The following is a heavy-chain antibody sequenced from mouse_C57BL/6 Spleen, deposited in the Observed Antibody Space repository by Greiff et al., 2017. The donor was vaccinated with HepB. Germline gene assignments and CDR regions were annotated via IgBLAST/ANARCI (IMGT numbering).Heavy chain of an antibody. CDR1: GYAFSSSW. CDR2: IYPGDGDT. D-gene: IGHD2-4*01. Sequence: QVQLQQSGPELVKPGASVKISCKASGYAFSSSWMNWVKQRPGKGLEWIGRIYPGDGDTNYNGKFKGKATLTADKSSSTAYMQLSSLTSEDSAVYFCARDDDYDWFAYWGQGTLVTVSA. CDR3: ARDDDYDWFAY. J-gene: IGHJ3*01. V-gene: IGHV1-82*01.